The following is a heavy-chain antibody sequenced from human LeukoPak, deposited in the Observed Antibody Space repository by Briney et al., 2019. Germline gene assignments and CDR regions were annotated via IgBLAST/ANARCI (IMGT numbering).Heavy chain of an antibody. J-gene: IGHJ4*02. V-gene: IGHV3-23*01. CDR2: FGGSDDSP. CDR3: ASTYDFWSAKRGIFDY. Sequence: GGSLRLSCAASGFSIGSQAMSWVRQAPGQGLQWVSGFGGSDDSPHYADSVKGRFTISRDNSKNTLYLQMNSLRAEDTAVYYCASTYDFWSAKRGIFDYWGQGTLVTVSS. CDR1: GFSIGSQA. D-gene: IGHD3-3*01.